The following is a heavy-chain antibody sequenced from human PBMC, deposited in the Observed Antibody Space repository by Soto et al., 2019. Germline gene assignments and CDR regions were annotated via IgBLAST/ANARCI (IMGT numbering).Heavy chain of an antibody. D-gene: IGHD3-22*01. V-gene: IGHV3-30*18. Sequence: GGSLRLSCAASGFTFNSYGIHWVRQAPGQGLEWVAVISHDGSKTNYADSVKGRVTISRDNSKDTVYLQMNSLRAEDTAVYYCAKDTYCYSSSRYYVFDSWGQGT. CDR2: ISHDGSKT. J-gene: IGHJ4*02. CDR3: AKDTYCYSSSRYYVFDS. CDR1: GFTFNSYG.